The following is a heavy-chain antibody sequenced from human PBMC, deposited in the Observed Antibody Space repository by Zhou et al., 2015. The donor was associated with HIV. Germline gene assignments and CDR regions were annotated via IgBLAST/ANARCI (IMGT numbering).Heavy chain of an antibody. Sequence: QVQLVQSGAEVKKPGSSVKVSCKASGGTFSSYAISWVRQAPGQGLEWMGGIIPIFGTANYAQKFQGRVTITADESTSTAYMELSSLRSEDTAVYYCASQRYYYDSSGYYHEDYFDYWGQGTLVTVSS. CDR1: GGTFSSYA. CDR2: IIPIFGTA. J-gene: IGHJ4*02. D-gene: IGHD3-22*01. CDR3: ASQRYYYDSSGYYHEDYFDY. V-gene: IGHV1-69*01.